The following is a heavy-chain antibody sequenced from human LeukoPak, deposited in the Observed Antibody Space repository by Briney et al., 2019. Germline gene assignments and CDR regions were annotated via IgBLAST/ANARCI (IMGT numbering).Heavy chain of an antibody. D-gene: IGHD6-25*01. CDR2: IKEDGSTK. J-gene: IGHJ4*02. CDR3: ATSDDSAATY. Sequence: GGSLRLSCAASGFTFSKFWMSWVRQAPGKGLVWVANIKEDGSTKHYVDSVKGRFTISRDNAKNSLSLQMNYLRVEDTAVYYCATSDDSAATYWGQGTLVTVSS. CDR1: GFTFSKFW. V-gene: IGHV3-7*01.